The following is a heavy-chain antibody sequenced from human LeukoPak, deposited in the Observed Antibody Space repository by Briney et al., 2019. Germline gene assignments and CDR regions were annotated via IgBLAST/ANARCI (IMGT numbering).Heavy chain of an antibody. D-gene: IGHD3/OR15-3a*01. Sequence: SETLSLTCTVSGYSISSGYYRGWIRQPPGKGLEWIGSIYHSGSTYYNPSLKSRVTVSVDTSKNQFSLDLSSATAADTAVYYCARRRHNFDFYDVWGQGTRVTVSS. V-gene: IGHV4-38-2*02. CDR3: ARRRHNFDFYDV. CDR2: IYHSGST. J-gene: IGHJ3*01. CDR1: GYSISSGYY.